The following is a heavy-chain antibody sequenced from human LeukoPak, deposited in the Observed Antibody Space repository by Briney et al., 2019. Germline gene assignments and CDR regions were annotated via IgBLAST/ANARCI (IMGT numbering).Heavy chain of an antibody. CDR2: IYYSGST. J-gene: IGHJ4*02. CDR3: ARPRWLQGYFDY. D-gene: IGHD5-24*01. CDR1: GGSISSSSYY. Sequence: PSETLSLTCTVSGGSISSSSYYWGWIRQPPGKGLEWIGSIYYSGSTYYNPSLKSRVTISVDTSKNQFSLKLSSVTAADTAVYYCARPRWLQGYFDYWGQGTLVTVSS. V-gene: IGHV4-39*07.